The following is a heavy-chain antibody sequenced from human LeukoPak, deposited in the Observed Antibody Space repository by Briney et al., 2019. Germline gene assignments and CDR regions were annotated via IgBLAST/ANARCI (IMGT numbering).Heavy chain of an antibody. V-gene: IGHV3-21*01. D-gene: IGHD3-10*01. CDR2: ISSTSTYI. CDR1: GFTFRSYS. Sequence: GGSLRLSCAASGFTFRSYSMNWVRQAPGKGLEWVSSISSTSTYIYYADSVKGRFTISRDNAKNSLYLQMNTLRAEDTAVYYCAREAYGSGSLWGQGTLVTVSS. CDR3: AREAYGSGSL. J-gene: IGHJ4*02.